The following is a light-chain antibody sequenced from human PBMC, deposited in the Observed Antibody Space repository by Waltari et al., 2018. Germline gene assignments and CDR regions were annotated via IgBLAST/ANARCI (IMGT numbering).Light chain of an antibody. CDR1: QNINTN. CDR3: QQYQNWPWT. Sequence: ETVMTQSPATLSVSPGERATLSCRASQNINTNLAWYPRKPGQPPRLLIYGASTRATGVPARFSGSGSGAEFTLIISSLQSEDFAVYYCQQYQNWPWTFGQGTKVDI. J-gene: IGKJ1*01. CDR2: GAS. V-gene: IGKV3-15*01.